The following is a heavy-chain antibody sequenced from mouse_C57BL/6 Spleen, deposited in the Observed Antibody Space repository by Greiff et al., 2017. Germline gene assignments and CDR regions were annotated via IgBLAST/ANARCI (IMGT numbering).Heavy chain of an antibody. J-gene: IGHJ3*01. Sequence: QVQLKQSGPELVKPGDSVKISCKASGYSFTSYYIHWVKQRPGQGLEWIGWIYPGSGNTKYNEKFKGKATLTADTSSSTAYMQHSSLTSEDSSVYYCARSRTGKAWVAYWGQGTLVTVSA. CDR3: ARSRTGKAWVAY. CDR1: GYSFTSYY. CDR2: IYPGSGNT. V-gene: IGHV1-66*01. D-gene: IGHD4-1*01.